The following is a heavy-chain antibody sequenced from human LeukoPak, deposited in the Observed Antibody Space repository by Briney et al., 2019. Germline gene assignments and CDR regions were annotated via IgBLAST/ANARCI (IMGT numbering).Heavy chain of an antibody. CDR1: GGSISSYY. V-gene: IGHV4-59*01. D-gene: IGHD5-24*01. J-gene: IGHJ4*02. CDR2: IYYSGST. CDR3: ARGRDGYGYFDY. Sequence: SETLSLTCTVSGGSISSYYWSWIRQPPGKGLEWIGYIYYSGSTNYNPSLKSRVTISADTSKNQFSLKLSSVTAADTAVYYCARGRDGYGYFDYWGQGTLVTVSS.